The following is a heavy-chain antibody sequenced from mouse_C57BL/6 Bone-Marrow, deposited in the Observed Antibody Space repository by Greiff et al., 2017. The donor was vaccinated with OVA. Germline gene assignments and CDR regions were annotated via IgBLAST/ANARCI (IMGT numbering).Heavy chain of an antibody. J-gene: IGHJ3*01. V-gene: IGHV10-3*01. CDR2: IRSKSSNYAT. D-gene: IGHD2-2*01. Sequence: DVQLVESGGGLVQPKGSLKLSCAASGFTFNTYAMHWVRQAPGKGLEWVARIRSKSSNYATYYADSVKDRFTISRDDSQSMLYLQMNNLKTEDTAMYYCVGDGYSPFAYCGQGTLVTVSA. CDR3: VGDGYSPFAY. CDR1: GFTFNTYA.